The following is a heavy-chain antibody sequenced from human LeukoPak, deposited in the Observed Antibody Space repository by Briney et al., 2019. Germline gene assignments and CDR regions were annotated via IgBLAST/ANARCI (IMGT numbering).Heavy chain of an antibody. D-gene: IGHD5-12*01. CDR3: AKDPGYSGYDSDY. CDR1: GFTLSSYW. V-gene: IGHV3-7*01. CDR2: IKQDGSEK. Sequence: PGGSLTLSCAASGFTLSSYWMSWVRQAPGKGLEWVANIKQDGSEKYYVDSVKGRFTISRDNAKNSLYLQMNSLRAEDTAVYYCAKDPGYSGYDSDYWGQGTLVTVSS. J-gene: IGHJ4*02.